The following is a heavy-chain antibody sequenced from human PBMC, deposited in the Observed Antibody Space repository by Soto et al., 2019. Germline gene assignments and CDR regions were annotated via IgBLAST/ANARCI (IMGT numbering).Heavy chain of an antibody. D-gene: IGHD3-10*01. CDR1: GGSISSSSYY. V-gene: IGHV4-39*01. Sequence: PSETLSLTCTVSGGSISSSSYYWGWIRQPPGKGLEWIGSIYYSGSTYYNPSLKSRVTISVDTSKNQFSLRLSSVTAADTAVYYCARHQYNTMVRGRLQNKYYFDYWGQGTLVTVSS. J-gene: IGHJ4*02. CDR3: ARHQYNTMVRGRLQNKYYFDY. CDR2: IYYSGST.